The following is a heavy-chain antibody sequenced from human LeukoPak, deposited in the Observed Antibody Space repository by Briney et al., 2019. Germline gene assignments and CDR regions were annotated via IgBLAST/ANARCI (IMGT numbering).Heavy chain of an antibody. V-gene: IGHV4-4*02. Sequence: SETLSLTCAVSGGSISSTNWWSWVRQPPGKGLEWIGEIYHSGSTNYNPSLKSRVTLSVDKSKNQFSLKLSSVTAADTAVYYCAREGLWFVNLRGYFFDSWGQGTLVTVSS. CDR1: GGSISSTNW. CDR2: IYHSGST. J-gene: IGHJ4*02. CDR3: AREGLWFVNLRGYFFDS. D-gene: IGHD3-10*01.